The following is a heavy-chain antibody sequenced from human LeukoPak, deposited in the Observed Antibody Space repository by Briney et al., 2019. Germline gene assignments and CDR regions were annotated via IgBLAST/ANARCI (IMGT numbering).Heavy chain of an antibody. D-gene: IGHD3-10*01. CDR3: ARAAAIGSGDIDY. Sequence: SETLSLTCTVSGGSINSGDYYWSWIRQSPGKGLEWIGYIYYSGSTNYNPSLKSRVTISVDTSKNQFSLKLSSVTAADTAVYYCARAAAIGSGDIDYWGQGTLVTVSS. CDR1: GGSINSGDYY. V-gene: IGHV4-61*08. CDR2: IYYSGST. J-gene: IGHJ4*02.